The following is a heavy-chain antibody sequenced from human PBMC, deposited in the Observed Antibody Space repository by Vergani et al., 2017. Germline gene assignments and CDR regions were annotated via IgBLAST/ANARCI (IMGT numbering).Heavy chain of an antibody. CDR3: ARDLGADYYDSSGTWFDP. Sequence: QVQLQESGPGLVKPSGTLSLTCAVSGGSLSSSNWWSWVRQPPGKGLEWIGEIYHSGSTYYNPSLKSRVTISVETSKNQFSLKLSSVTAADTAVYYCARDLGADYYDSSGTWFDPWGQGTLVTVSS. CDR2: IYHSGST. CDR1: GGSLSSSNW. D-gene: IGHD3-22*01. J-gene: IGHJ5*02. V-gene: IGHV4-4*02.